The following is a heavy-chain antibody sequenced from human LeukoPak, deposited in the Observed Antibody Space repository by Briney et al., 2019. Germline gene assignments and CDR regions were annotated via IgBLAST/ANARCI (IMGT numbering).Heavy chain of an antibody. CDR2: IKHDESEK. V-gene: IGHV3-7*01. Sequence: GGSLRLSCAASGFSFNSDWMDWVRQAPGKGLEWVANIKHDESEKNYLDSVKGRFTISRDSAQNSLYLQMNGLRVEDTAVYYCTRRLDDWGQGTLVIVSS. CDR1: GFSFNSDW. CDR3: TRRLDD. J-gene: IGHJ4*02. D-gene: IGHD3-16*01.